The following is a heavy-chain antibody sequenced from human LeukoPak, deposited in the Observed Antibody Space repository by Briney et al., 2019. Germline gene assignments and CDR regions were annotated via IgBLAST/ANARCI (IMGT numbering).Heavy chain of an antibody. D-gene: IGHD3-22*01. J-gene: IGHJ5*02. CDR2: ISWNSGSI. V-gene: IGHV3-9*01. CDR3: ARDPFESSGYCP. Sequence: GGSLRLSCAASGFTFDDYAMHWVRQAPGKGLEWVSGISWNSGSIGYADSVKGRFTISRDNAKNSLYLQMNSLRAEDTAVYYCARDPFESSGYCPWGQGTLVTVSS. CDR1: GFTFDDYA.